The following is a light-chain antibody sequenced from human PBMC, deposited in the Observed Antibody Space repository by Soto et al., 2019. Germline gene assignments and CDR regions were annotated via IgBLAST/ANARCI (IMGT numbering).Light chain of an antibody. J-gene: IGLJ2*01. Sequence: SYELTQPPSVSAAPGQTARITCGANNIGRKNVNWYQQKSGQAPILVIYDDRDRAPGIPDRYSGSNSGNTATLTISSVEAGDEADYYCQAWDGYSFPVVFGGGTKVTVL. CDR1: NIGRKN. V-gene: IGLV3-21*02. CDR3: QAWDGYSFPVV. CDR2: DDR.